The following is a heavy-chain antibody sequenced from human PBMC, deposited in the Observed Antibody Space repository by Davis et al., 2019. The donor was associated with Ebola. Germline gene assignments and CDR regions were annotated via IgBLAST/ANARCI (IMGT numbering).Heavy chain of an antibody. D-gene: IGHD6-6*01. CDR3: AKFLMGCLQLVGPDYYFDY. CDR1: GFSFSSYA. V-gene: IGHV3-23*01. J-gene: IGHJ4*02. CDR2: ISGISGSGTST. Sequence: GESLKISCAASGFSFSSYAMSWVRQAPGKGLEWVSTISGISGSGTSTYYADSVKGRFTISRDNSKNTLHLQMNSLRSEDTAVYFCAKFLMGCLQLVGPDYYFDYWGQGTLVTVSS.